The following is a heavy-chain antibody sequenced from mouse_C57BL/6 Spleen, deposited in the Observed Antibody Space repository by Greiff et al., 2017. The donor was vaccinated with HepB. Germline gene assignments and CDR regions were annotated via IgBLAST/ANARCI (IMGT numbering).Heavy chain of an antibody. D-gene: IGHD2-4*01. Sequence: VQLQQSGAELARPGASVKMSCKASGYTFTSYTMHWVKQRPGQGLEWIGYINPSSGYTKYNQKFKDKATLTADKASSTAYMQLSSLTSEDSAVYYCARSVGDYDDYWGQGTTLTVSS. J-gene: IGHJ2*01. CDR2: INPSSGYT. V-gene: IGHV1-4*01. CDR1: GYTFTSYT. CDR3: ARSVGDYDDY.